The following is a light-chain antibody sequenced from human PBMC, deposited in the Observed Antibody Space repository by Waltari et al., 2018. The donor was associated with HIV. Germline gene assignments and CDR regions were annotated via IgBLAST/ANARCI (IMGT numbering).Light chain of an antibody. J-gene: IGKJ4*01. CDR1: QRLLFSSNNKNR. Sequence: DIVMTQSPASLSVSLAERATINCKSSQRLLFSSNNKNRLAWYQQRPGQPPKLLISWASTRESGVPDRFSGSGSGTDFTLTINSLQAEDVAVYYCQQFSLSPPLTFGGGTKVEIK. CDR3: QQFSLSPPLT. CDR2: WAS. V-gene: IGKV4-1*01.